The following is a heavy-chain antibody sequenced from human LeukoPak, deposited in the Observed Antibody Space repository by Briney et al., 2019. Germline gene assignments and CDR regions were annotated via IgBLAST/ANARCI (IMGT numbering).Heavy chain of an antibody. CDR2: ISSSSSTI. Sequence: PGGSLRLSCAASGFTFSSYSMNWVRQAPGKGLEWVSYISSSSSTIYYADSVKGRFTISRDNAKNSLYLQMNSLRAEDTAVYYCARHGSHYTGSPFDIWGQGTMVTVSS. CDR3: ARHGSHYTGSPFDI. D-gene: IGHD1-26*01. V-gene: IGHV3-48*01. J-gene: IGHJ3*02. CDR1: GFTFSSYS.